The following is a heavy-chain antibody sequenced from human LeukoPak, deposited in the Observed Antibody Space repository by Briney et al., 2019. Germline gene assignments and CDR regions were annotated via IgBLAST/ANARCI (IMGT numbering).Heavy chain of an antibody. CDR2: IYYSGST. CDR3: ARNDATWLGY. J-gene: IGHJ4*02. D-gene: IGHD1-1*01. V-gene: IGHV4-31*03. CDR1: GGSISSGGYY. Sequence: SQTLSLTCTVSGGSISSGGYYWSWIRQHPGKGLEWIGYIYYSGSTYYNPSLKSRVTISVDTSKNQFSLKLSPVTAADTAVYYCARNDATWLGYWGQGTLVTVSS.